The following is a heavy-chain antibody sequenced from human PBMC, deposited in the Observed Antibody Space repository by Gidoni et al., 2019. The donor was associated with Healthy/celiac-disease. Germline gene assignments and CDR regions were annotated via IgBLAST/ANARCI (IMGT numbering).Heavy chain of an antibody. CDR2: ISYDGSNK. D-gene: IGHD4-17*01. J-gene: IGHJ3*02. CDR1: GFTFSRHA. CDR3: ARDSYFTFYGDYADDAFDI. Sequence: QVQLVESGGGVVQPGRSLRLSCAASGFTFSRHAMHWVLQAPGKWLEWVAVISYDGSNKYYADSVKVRFTISRDNSKNTLYLQMNSLRAEDTAVYYCARDSYFTFYGDYADDAFDIWGQGTMVTVSS. V-gene: IGHV3-30*04.